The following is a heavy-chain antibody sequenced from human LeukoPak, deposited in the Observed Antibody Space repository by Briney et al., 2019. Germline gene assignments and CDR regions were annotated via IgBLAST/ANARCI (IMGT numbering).Heavy chain of an antibody. D-gene: IGHD3-3*01. CDR1: GGSISSYY. Sequence: PSETLSLTCTVSGGSISSYYWSWIRQPPGKGLEWIGYIYYSGSTNCNPSLKSRVTISVDTAKNQFSLKLSSVTAADTAVYYCARGRTYDFWSGYLFDYWGQGTLVTVSS. V-gene: IGHV4-59*01. CDR3: ARGRTYDFWSGYLFDY. CDR2: IYYSGST. J-gene: IGHJ4*02.